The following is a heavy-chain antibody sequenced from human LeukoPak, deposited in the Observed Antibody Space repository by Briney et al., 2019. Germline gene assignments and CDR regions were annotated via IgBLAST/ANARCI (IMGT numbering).Heavy chain of an antibody. CDR1: GGTFSRYG. V-gene: IGHV1-69*13. D-gene: IGHD4-17*01. CDR3: AREWGAGDYSD. J-gene: IGHJ4*02. CDR2: IVPLFGTA. Sequence: ASVKVSCKASGGTFSRYGISWVRQARGQGLEWMGGIVPLFGTAKYAQKFQGRVTITADESTSTAYMELSSLRSEDTAVYYCAREWGAGDYSDWGQGTLVTVSS.